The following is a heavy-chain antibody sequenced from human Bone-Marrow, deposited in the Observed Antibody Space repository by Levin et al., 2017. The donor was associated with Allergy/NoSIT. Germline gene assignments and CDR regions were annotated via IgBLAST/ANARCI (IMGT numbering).Heavy chain of an antibody. CDR3: ARAGIAAAEGTINY. CDR2: VNPSGGST. J-gene: IGHJ4*02. CDR1: GYTFTSYY. Sequence: GGSLRLSCKASGYTFTSYYMHWVRQAPGQGLEWMGIVNPSGGSTTYAQKFQGRVTMTRDTSTSTVYMELSSLRSEDTAVYYCARAGIAAAEGTINYWGQGTLVTVSS. V-gene: IGHV1-46*01. D-gene: IGHD6-13*01.